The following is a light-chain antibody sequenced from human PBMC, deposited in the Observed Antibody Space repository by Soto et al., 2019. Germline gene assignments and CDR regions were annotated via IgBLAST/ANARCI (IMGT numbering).Light chain of an antibody. CDR2: GAS. J-gene: IGKJ1*01. CDR1: QSVRSSY. CDR3: QQYGDMWT. Sequence: EIVLTQSPGTLSLSPGERATLNCRASQSVRSSYLAWYQQQPGQAPRLLIHGASRRATGIPDRFSGSGSGTDFTLTINRLEPDDFAVYFCQQYGDMWTFGQGTKVEIK. V-gene: IGKV3-20*01.